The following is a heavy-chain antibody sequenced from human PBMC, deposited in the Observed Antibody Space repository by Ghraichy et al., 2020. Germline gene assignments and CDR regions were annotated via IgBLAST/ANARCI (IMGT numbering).Heavy chain of an antibody. D-gene: IGHD2-2*01. CDR3: ARGKYQPKGAFDI. V-gene: IGHV4-59*01. CDR1: GGSISSYY. CDR2: IYYSGST. Sequence: SETLSLTCTVSGGSISSYYWSWIRQPPGKGLEWIGYIYYSGSTNYNPSLKSRVTISVDTSKNQFSLKLSSVTAADTAVYYCARGKYQPKGAFDIWGQGTMVTVSS. J-gene: IGHJ3*02.